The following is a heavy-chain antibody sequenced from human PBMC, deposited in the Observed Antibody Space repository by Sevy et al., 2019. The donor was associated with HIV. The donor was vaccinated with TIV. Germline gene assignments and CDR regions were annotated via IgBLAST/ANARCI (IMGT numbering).Heavy chain of an antibody. D-gene: IGHD4-4*01. CDR3: ARDVDSNYDGIDA. CDR2: IWYDGSDT. Sequence: GGYLRLSCAASGFIFSNHGMHWVRQAPGKGLEWVARIWYDGSDTYYGESVKGRFTTSRDNSQNTVDLQMNSLRVEDTAVYYCARDVDSNYDGIDAWGQGTTVTVSS. V-gene: IGHV3-33*01. J-gene: IGHJ6*02. CDR1: GFIFSNHG.